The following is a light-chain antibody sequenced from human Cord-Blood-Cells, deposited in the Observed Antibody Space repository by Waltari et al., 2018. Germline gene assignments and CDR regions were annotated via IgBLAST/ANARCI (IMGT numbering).Light chain of an antibody. J-gene: IGLJ1*01. CDR1: SSNIGSNT. Sequence: QSVLTQPPSASGTPGQRVTISCSGSSSNIGSNTVNWYQQLPGTAPKLLIYSNNLRPSWVPDRFSGSKSGTSASLAISGLQSEDEADYYCAAWDDSLNGFYVFGTGTKVTVL. V-gene: IGLV1-44*01. CDR2: SNN. CDR3: AAWDDSLNGFYV.